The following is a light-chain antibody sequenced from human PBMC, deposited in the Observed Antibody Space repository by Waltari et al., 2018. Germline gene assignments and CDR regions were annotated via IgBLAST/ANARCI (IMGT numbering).Light chain of an antibody. V-gene: IGKV1-9*01. CDR1: QAISSY. CDR3: QQLDSFPIT. Sequence: DIQLTQSPSFLSASVGDRVTITCRASQAISSYLAWYQQKPGRAPKLLIYAASTLQGGVPSGFSGSGSGTEFTLTISSLQPEDFATYYCQQLDSFPITFGQGTRLEIK. CDR2: AAS. J-gene: IGKJ5*01.